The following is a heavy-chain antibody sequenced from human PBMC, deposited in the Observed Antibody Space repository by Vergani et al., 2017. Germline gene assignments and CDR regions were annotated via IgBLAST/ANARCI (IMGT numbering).Heavy chain of an antibody. J-gene: IGHJ4*02. CDR2: VNHGGST. CDR3: ASIARAPTRRNPPPDY. D-gene: IGHD3-16*02. Sequence: QVQLQEWGAGLLKTSETLSLTCGVSGGSFSDYYWSWIRQAPGMGPEWIGEVNHGGSTNYNPSLKSRVSISVDTSKNQFSLQLTSVTAADSALYFCASIARAPTRRNPPPDYWGQGILVTVSS. CDR1: GGSFSDYY. V-gene: IGHV4-34*01.